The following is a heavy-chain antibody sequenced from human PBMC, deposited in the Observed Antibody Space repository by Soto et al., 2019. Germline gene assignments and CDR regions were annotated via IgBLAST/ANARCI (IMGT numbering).Heavy chain of an antibody. D-gene: IGHD2-15*01. V-gene: IGHV3-23*01. Sequence: PGGSLRLSCAASGFTFSSYAMNWVRQAPGMGLEWVATISNTGGGTYYADSVKGRFTISRDNSKNTLYLQMSSLRVEDTAVYYCAKDRLAGSFDYWGQGTQVTVSS. CDR3: AKDRLAGSFDY. J-gene: IGHJ4*02. CDR1: GFTFSSYA. CDR2: ISNTGGGT.